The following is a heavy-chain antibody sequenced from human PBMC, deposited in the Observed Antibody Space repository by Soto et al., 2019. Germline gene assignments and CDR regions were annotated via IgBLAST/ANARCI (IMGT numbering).Heavy chain of an antibody. Sequence: QVQLVESGGGVVQPGRSLRLSCAASGFTFSSYGMHWVRQAPGKGLEWVAVIWYDGSNKYYADSVKGRFTISRDNSKNTLYLQMNSLRAEDTAVYYCARDGPYPLLAAAASFDYWGQGTLVTVSS. J-gene: IGHJ4*02. V-gene: IGHV3-33*01. CDR3: ARDGPYPLLAAAASFDY. CDR1: GFTFSSYG. D-gene: IGHD6-13*01. CDR2: IWYDGSNK.